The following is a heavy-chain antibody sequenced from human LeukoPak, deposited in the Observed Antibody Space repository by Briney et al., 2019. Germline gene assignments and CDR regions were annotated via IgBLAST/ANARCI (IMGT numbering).Heavy chain of an antibody. D-gene: IGHD5-18*01. V-gene: IGHV1-18*01. Sequence: ASLKVSCKTSGYTFTHYVISWVRQAPGQGLEWMGRISPYNGNTKYAQKLQGRVTITTDTSTSTAYMELRSLRSEDTAVYYCARGVQLWSRSLYYYYYMDVWGKGTTVTISS. CDR3: ARGVQLWSRSLYYYYYMDV. CDR2: ISPYNGNT. J-gene: IGHJ6*03. CDR1: GYTFTHYV.